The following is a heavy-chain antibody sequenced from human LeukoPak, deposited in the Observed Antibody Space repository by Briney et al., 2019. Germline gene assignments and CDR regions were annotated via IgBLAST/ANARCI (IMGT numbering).Heavy chain of an antibody. CDR3: ARDLGHYYGMDV. CDR1: EFSFSSHG. CDR2: EQKDGSYK. Sequence: GSLRXSCATSEFSFSSHGMHWARQAPXXXXEWVAFEQKDGSYKKYADSVKGRFTISRDNSKNTLYLQMNSLRAEDTAVYYCARDLGHYYGMDVWGQGTTVTVSS. J-gene: IGHJ6*02. V-gene: IGHV3-30*02.